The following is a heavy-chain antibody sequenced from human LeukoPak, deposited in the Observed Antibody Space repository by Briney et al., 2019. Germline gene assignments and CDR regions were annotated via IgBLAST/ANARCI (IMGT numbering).Heavy chain of an antibody. CDR1: GFTFSSYS. D-gene: IGHD3-16*01. V-gene: IGHV3-21*01. CDR3: ARQVDDWGAFDI. CDR2: ISSSSSYI. Sequence: GSLRLSCAASGFTFSSYSMNWVRQAPGKGLEWVSSISSSSSYIYYADSVKGRFTISRDNAKNSLYLQMNSLRAEDTAVYYCARQVDDWGAFDIWGQGTMVTVSS. J-gene: IGHJ3*02.